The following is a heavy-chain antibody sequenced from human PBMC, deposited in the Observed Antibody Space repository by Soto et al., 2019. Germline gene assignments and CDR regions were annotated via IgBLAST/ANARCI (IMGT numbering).Heavy chain of an antibody. CDR1: GYSISSGYY. CDR3: ARSYYDSSGYIDY. Sequence: PSETLSLTCAVSGYSISSGYYWGWIRQPPGKGLEWIGTISHSGSTYYNPSLKSRLTISVDTSKNQFSLKLSSATAADTAVYYCARSYYDSSGYIDYWGQGTRVTVSS. D-gene: IGHD3-22*01. CDR2: ISHSGST. V-gene: IGHV4-38-2*01. J-gene: IGHJ4*02.